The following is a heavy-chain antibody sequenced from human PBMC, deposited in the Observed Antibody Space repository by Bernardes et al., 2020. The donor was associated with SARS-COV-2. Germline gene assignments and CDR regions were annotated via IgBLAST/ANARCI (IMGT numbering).Heavy chain of an antibody. J-gene: IGHJ6*02. V-gene: IGHV3-30-3*01. D-gene: IGHD6-13*01. CDR2: ISYDGNNK. Sequence: GGSLRLSCAASGFTFSRYAMHWVRQAPGERLQWVAVISYDGNNKYYADSVKCRFTISRDNSKNTLYLQMNSLRAEDTAVYYCAKEGSSNWYSGMDVWGQGTAVTVSS. CDR1: GFTFSRYA. CDR3: AKEGSSNWYSGMDV.